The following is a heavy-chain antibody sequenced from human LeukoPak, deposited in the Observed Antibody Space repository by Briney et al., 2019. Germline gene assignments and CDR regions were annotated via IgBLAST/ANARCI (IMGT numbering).Heavy chain of an antibody. D-gene: IGHD1-26*01. Sequence: PGRSLRLSCAAFGFTFSSYGMHWVRQAPGKGLEWVAVISYDGSNKYYADSVKGRFTISRDNSKNTLYLQMNSLRAEDTAVYYCAKVVDAFDIWGQGTMVTVSS. CDR2: ISYDGSNK. CDR1: GFTFSSYG. J-gene: IGHJ3*02. CDR3: AKVVDAFDI. V-gene: IGHV3-30*18.